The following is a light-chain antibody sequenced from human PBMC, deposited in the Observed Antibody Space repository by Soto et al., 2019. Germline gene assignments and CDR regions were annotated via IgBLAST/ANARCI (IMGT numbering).Light chain of an antibody. CDR2: EVS. CDR3: CSFAPNDNRL. Sequence: QSVLTQPASVSGSPGQSITIYCTGTSSDVGNYNIVSWYQQYPGKAPKVMIYEVSKRPSGVSNRFSGSKSGNTASLTISGLQTEDEADYYCCSFAPNDNRLFGGGTKLTVL. J-gene: IGLJ3*02. CDR1: SSDVGNYNI. V-gene: IGLV2-23*02.